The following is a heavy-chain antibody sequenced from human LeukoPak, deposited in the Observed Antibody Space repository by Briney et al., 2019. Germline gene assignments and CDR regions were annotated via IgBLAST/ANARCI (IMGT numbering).Heavy chain of an antibody. J-gene: IGHJ4*02. Sequence: SQTLSLTCAISGDSVSSNNAAWNWIRQSPSRGLEWLGRAYYRSKWYSDYAVSVKSRMTINPDTSKNQFSLHLNSVTPEDTAMYYCARGTGTFDYWGQGTLVTVPS. CDR2: AYYRSKWYS. CDR1: GDSVSSNNAA. D-gene: IGHD7-27*01. CDR3: ARGTGTFDY. V-gene: IGHV6-1*01.